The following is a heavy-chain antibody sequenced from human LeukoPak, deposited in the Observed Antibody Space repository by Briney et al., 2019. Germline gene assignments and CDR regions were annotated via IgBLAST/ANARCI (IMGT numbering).Heavy chain of an antibody. CDR2: ISYDGSNK. D-gene: IGHD4-17*01. CDR3: ARETYRLTTSWYFDL. Sequence: GRSLRLSCAASGFTFSSYAMHWVRQAPGKGLEWVAVISYDGSNKYYADSVKGRFTISRDNSKNTLYLQMNSLRAEDTAVYYCARETYRLTTSWYFDLWGRGTLVTVSS. CDR1: GFTFSSYA. J-gene: IGHJ2*01. V-gene: IGHV3-30-3*01.